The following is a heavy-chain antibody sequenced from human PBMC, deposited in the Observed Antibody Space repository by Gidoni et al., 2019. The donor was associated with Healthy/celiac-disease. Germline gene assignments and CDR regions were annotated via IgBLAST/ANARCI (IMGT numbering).Heavy chain of an antibody. CDR1: GFTFSSYA. D-gene: IGHD3-22*01. CDR3: ATSITMIVVVIGADY. J-gene: IGHJ4*02. Sequence: EVQLLESGGGLVQPGGSLRLSCAASGFTFSSYAMSWVRQAPGKGLEWVSAISGSGGSTYYADSVKGRFTISRDNSKNTLYLQMNSLRAEDTAVYYCATSITMIVVVIGADYWGQGTLVTVSS. CDR2: ISGSGGST. V-gene: IGHV3-23*01.